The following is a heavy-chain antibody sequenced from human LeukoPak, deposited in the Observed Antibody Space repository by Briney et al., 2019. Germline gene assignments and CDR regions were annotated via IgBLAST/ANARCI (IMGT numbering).Heavy chain of an antibody. V-gene: IGHV1-2*02. CDR3: AGPRNAQAVAGTQDFDY. Sequence: ASVKVSCKASGYTFTGYYMHWVRQAPGQGLEWMGWINPNSGGTNYAQKFQGRVTMTRDTSISTAYMELSRLRSDDTAVYYCAGPRNAQAVAGTQDFDYWGQGTLVTVSS. J-gene: IGHJ4*02. D-gene: IGHD6-19*01. CDR1: GYTFTGYY. CDR2: INPNSGGT.